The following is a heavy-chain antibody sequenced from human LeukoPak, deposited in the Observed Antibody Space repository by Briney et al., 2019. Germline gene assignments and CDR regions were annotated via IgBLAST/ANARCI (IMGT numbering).Heavy chain of an antibody. CDR2: IIPILGIT. CDR1: GDTFNNYG. CDR3: ARAGLESGLRFGDLPLTYEMYFHGLDV. Sequence: SVKVSCKASGDTFNNYGINCVRQAPGQGLEWMGRIIPILGITNYAQDFQGRVTSTADKSTTTVYMELSSLRSEDTAMYYCARAGLESGLRFGDLPLTYEMYFHGLDVWGQGTTVTVSS. V-gene: IGHV1-69*04. J-gene: IGHJ6*02. D-gene: IGHD3-10*01.